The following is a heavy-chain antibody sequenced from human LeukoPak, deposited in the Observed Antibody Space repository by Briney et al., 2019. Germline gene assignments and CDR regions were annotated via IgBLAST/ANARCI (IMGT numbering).Heavy chain of an antibody. J-gene: IGHJ4*02. V-gene: IGHV3-30-3*01. CDR3: AREGGYCRSTTCYFDS. CDR2: ISYDGSKE. D-gene: IGHD2-2*01. CDR1: GFTFSRYA. Sequence: GGSLRLSCAASGFTFSRYAMHWVRQAPGKGLEWVAVISYDGSKESYAGSVKGRFTVSRDNSKNTLYLQMNSPRAEDTAVYYCAREGGYCRSTTCYFDSWGQGTLVTVSS.